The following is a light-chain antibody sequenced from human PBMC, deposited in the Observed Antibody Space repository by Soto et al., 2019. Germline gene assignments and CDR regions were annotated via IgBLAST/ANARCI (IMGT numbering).Light chain of an antibody. Sequence: QLVLTQSPSASASLGASVKLTCTLSSGHSSYAIAWHQQQPEKGPRYLMKLNSDGSHSKGDGIPDRFSGSSSGAERYLTISSLQSEYEADYYCQTWGTGIPWVFGGGTKLTV. CDR2: LNSDGSH. J-gene: IGLJ3*02. CDR1: SGHSSYA. V-gene: IGLV4-69*01. CDR3: QTWGTGIPWV.